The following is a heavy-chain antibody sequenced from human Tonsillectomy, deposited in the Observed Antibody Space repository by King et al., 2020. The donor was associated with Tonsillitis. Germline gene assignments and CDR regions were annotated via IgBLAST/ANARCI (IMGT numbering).Heavy chain of an antibody. V-gene: IGHV3-74*01. D-gene: IGHD6-19*01. CDR2: INSDGSST. J-gene: IGHJ4*02. Sequence: EVQLVESGGGLVQPGGSLRLSCAASGFTFSNYWMHWVRQAPGKGLVWVSRINSDGSSTTYTDSVKGRFTLSRDNAKNTLFLQMNSLRAEDTAVYYCARGYSSGYRVDYWGQGTLVTVSS. CDR3: ARGYSSGYRVDY. CDR1: GFTFSNYW.